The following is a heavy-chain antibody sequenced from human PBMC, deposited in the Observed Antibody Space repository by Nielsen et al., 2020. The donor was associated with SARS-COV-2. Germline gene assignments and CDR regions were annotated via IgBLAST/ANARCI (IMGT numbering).Heavy chain of an antibody. V-gene: IGHV3-30-3*01. CDR2: ILDDGSNA. CDR1: GFTFSKYG. CDR3: ARDARGYYGFDFVFDY. D-gene: IGHD5-12*01. Sequence: GESLKISCAASGFTFSKYGMHWVRQAPGKGLDWVAAILDDGSNAYSGDSVKGRFTVSRDNSKNTLYLQMTDLRTEDTAVYFCARDARGYYGFDFVFDYWGQGSLVTVSS. J-gene: IGHJ4*02.